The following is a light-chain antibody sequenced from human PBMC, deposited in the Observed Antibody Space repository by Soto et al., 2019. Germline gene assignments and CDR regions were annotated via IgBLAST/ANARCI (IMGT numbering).Light chain of an antibody. V-gene: IGLV2-8*01. CDR3: SSYAGSNTV. Sequence: QSALTQPPSASGSPGQSVTISCTGTSSDVGGYNYVSWYQQHPGKAPKLMIYEVSKRPSGVPDRFSGSKSGITASLTVSGLQAEDEADYYCSSYAGSNTVFGGGTKLTVL. J-gene: IGLJ2*01. CDR1: SSDVGGYNY. CDR2: EVS.